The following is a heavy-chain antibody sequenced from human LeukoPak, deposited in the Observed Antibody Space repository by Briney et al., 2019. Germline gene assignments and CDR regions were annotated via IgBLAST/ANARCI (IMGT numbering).Heavy chain of an antibody. CDR3: ARVDSSGWSHHGWFDP. CDR2: ISAYNGNT. D-gene: IGHD6-19*01. J-gene: IGHJ5*02. V-gene: IGHV1-18*01. CDR1: GYTFTSYG. Sequence: ASVKVSCKASGYTFTSYGISWVRQAPGQGLEGMGWISAYNGNTNYAQKLQGRVTMTTDTSTSTAYMELRSLRSDDTAVYYCARVDSSGWSHHGWFDPWGQGTLVTVSS.